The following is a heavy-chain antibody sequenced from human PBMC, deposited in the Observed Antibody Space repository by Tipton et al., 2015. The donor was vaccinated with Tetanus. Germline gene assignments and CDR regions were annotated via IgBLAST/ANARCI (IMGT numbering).Heavy chain of an antibody. V-gene: IGHV4-39*01. CDR1: DDSINSDNYH. D-gene: IGHD1-14*01. CDR2: IFYTGKT. Sequence: TLSLTCTVSDDSINSDNYHWVWIRQPPGKGLEWIGKIFYTGKTFYNPSLKSRVTISVDTSRNQFSLHVTSVTAADTAVYYCARSTSVGTSLPLTPLIDDWGRGTRVTVSS. CDR3: ARSTSVGTSLPLTPLIDD. J-gene: IGHJ4*02.